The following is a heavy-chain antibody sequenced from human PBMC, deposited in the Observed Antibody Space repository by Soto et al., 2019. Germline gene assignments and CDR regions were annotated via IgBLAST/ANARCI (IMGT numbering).Heavy chain of an antibody. D-gene: IGHD1-26*01. CDR1: GGSISSGGYS. J-gene: IGHJ1*01. CDR2: IYHSGST. Sequence: QLQLQESGSGLVKPSQTLSLTCAVSGGSISSGGYSWSWIRQPPGKGLEWIGYIYHSGSTYYNPSLKSRVTISVDRSKNQFSLKLSSVTAADTAVYYCARTVGATRAEYFQHWGQGTLVTVSS. V-gene: IGHV4-30-2*01. CDR3: ARTVGATRAEYFQH.